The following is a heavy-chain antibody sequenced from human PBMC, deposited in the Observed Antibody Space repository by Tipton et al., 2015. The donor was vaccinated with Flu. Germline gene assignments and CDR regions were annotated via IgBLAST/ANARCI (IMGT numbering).Heavy chain of an antibody. CDR1: GFTFGDYT. J-gene: IGHJ4*02. Sequence: SLRLSCPASGFTFGDYTMSWFRQAPGKGLEWVGFITSKPYGGTTEYAASVKGRFTISRDDSKSIAYLQMNSLRAEDTAIYYCTKVIPEIVAGLDYWGQGTLVTVSS. CDR2: ITSKPYGGTT. D-gene: IGHD5-12*01. CDR3: TKVIPEIVAGLDY. V-gene: IGHV3-49*03.